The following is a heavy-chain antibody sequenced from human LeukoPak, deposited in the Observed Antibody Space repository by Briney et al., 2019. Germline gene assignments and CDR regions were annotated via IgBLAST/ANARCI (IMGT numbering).Heavy chain of an antibody. Sequence: GGSLRLSCAASGLTFSDYYMTWIRQAPGKGLEWVSSISGTGTTIYSADSLRGRFTVSRDNARSSLFLHMNSLRAEDTAVYYCAVQITMIVVVPYFDYWGQGTLVTVSS. J-gene: IGHJ4*02. D-gene: IGHD3-22*01. V-gene: IGHV3-11*04. CDR1: GLTFSDYY. CDR3: AVQITMIVVVPYFDY. CDR2: ISGTGTTI.